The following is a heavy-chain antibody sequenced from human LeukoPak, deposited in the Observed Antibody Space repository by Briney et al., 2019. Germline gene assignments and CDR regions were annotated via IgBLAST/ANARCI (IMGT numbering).Heavy chain of an antibody. CDR3: ARGGIAVAGTRGMTQH. CDR2: ISLRGRT. CDR1: GGSITTTNF. J-gene: IGHJ1*01. Sequence: KPSETLSLTCGVSGGSITTTNFWSWVRQPPGGGLEWIGEISLRGRTQYNPSLKSRVNIPIDESKNHLYLSLASVTAADTAVYYCARGGIAVAGTRGMTQHWGQGTLVTVSS. V-gene: IGHV4-4*02. D-gene: IGHD6-19*01.